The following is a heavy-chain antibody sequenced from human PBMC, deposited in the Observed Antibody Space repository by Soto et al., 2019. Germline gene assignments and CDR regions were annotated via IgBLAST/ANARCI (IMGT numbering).Heavy chain of an antibody. D-gene: IGHD1-26*01. Sequence: KTSETLSLTCTVSGGSITSHYWNWIRQPPGKGLEWIGFFYYSGSTNYNPSLKSRVTISVDTSKNQFSLKLSSVTAADTAVYYCARADYSGNYFGWLDPWGQGTLVTVSS. CDR1: GGSITSHY. J-gene: IGHJ5*02. CDR2: FYYSGST. V-gene: IGHV4-59*11. CDR3: ARADYSGNYFGWLDP.